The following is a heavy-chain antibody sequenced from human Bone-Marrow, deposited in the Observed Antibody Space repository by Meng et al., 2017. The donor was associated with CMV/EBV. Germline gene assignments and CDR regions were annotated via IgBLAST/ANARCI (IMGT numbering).Heavy chain of an antibody. V-gene: IGHV1-2*02. CDR2: INPNSGGT. CDR3: ARSLNHYAARGSGSYYAY. D-gene: IGHD1-26*01. CDR1: GYTFTGYY. Sequence: GESLKISCAASGYTFTGYYMHWVRQAPGQGLEWMGWINPNSGGTNYAQKFQGRVTMTRDTSISTAYMELSRLRSDDTAVYYCARSLNHYAARGSGSYYAYWGQGTLVTVSS. J-gene: IGHJ4*02.